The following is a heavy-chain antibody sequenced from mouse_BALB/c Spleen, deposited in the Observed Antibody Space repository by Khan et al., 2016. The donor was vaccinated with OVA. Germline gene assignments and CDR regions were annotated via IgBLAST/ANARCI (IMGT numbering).Heavy chain of an antibody. CDR3: ARCLYGSSYDYYAMDY. J-gene: IGHJ4*01. Sequence: VQLKESGGDLVKPGGSLKLSCAASGFTFSSYGMSWVRQTPDKRLEWVAIISTSGRYTYYPDSVKGRFTISRDNAKNTLYLQMSRLKSEDTAMYYCARCLYGSSYDYYAMDYWGQGTSVTVSS. V-gene: IGHV5-6*01. CDR1: GFTFSSYG. CDR2: ISTSGRYT. D-gene: IGHD1-1*01.